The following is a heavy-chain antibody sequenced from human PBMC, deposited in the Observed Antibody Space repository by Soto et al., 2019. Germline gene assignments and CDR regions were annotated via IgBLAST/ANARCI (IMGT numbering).Heavy chain of an antibody. CDR3: AKSRNSRLYFYDY. Sequence: EVQVVESGGGVIRPGGSLRLSCAASGFRFDDYGMSWVRQVPGKGLEWVSGINWNGDSTGYADSVKGRFTISRDKAKNALYLKMNSLRDEDTALYYCAKSRNSRLYFYDYWGQGTLFTVSS. V-gene: IGHV3-20*04. J-gene: IGHJ4*02. D-gene: IGHD3-10*01. CDR2: INWNGDST. CDR1: GFRFDDYG.